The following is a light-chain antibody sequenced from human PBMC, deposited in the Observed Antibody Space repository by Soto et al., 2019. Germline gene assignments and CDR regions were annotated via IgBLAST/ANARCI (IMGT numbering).Light chain of an antibody. Sequence: EHVFTHSPGTLSLSPGERATLYCRASQSVSSSYLAWYQQKPGQAPRPLIYGASSRAIGIPDRFSGSGSGTDFTLTISRLEPEDFAVYYCQQYGSSPWTFGQGTKVDIK. CDR3: QQYGSSPWT. CDR2: GAS. J-gene: IGKJ1*01. V-gene: IGKV3-20*01. CDR1: QSVSSSY.